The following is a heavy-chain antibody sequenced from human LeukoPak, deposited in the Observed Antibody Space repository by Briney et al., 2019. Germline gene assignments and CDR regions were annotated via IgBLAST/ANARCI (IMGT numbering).Heavy chain of an antibody. V-gene: IGHV4-59*11. J-gene: IGHJ4*02. CDR1: GGSISSHY. CDR2: IYYSGST. D-gene: IGHD2-21*01. Sequence: KPPETLSLTCTVSGGSISSHYWSCIRQPPGKGLEWIGYIYYSGSTNYNPSLKSRVTISVDTSKNQFSLKLSSVTAADTAVYYCARTYSDYSVDYWGQGTLVTVSS. CDR3: ARTYSDYSVDY.